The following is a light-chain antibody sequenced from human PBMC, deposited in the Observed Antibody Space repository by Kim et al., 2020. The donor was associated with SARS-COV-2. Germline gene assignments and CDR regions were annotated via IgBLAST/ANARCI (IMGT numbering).Light chain of an antibody. Sequence: SYELTQPPSVSVSPGQKVSISCSGERLGDKYAFWYQQRSGQSPVLVIYEGDKRPSGIPARFSGFLSGNTATLTISGTQSMDEADYYCQAWDSSTAIFGGGTQLTVL. CDR1: RLGDKY. J-gene: IGLJ2*01. V-gene: IGLV3-1*01. CDR3: QAWDSSTAI. CDR2: EGD.